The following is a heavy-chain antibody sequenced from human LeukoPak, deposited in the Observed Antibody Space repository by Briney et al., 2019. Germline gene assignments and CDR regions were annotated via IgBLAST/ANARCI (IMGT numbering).Heavy chain of an antibody. CDR3: VKDQGECPGSRCYLRFLEY. D-gene: IGHD3-3*01. J-gene: IGHJ4*02. CDR2: VRYDQSAT. Sequence: GGSLRLSCEASGFNFSIYGMHWVRQAPGKGLEWVTFVRYDQSATVYADSVQGRFAISRDNSKNTVYLQMNSLRVEDTALYFCVKDQGECPGSRCYLRFLEYWGQGTLVIVSS. V-gene: IGHV3-30*02. CDR1: GFNFSIYG.